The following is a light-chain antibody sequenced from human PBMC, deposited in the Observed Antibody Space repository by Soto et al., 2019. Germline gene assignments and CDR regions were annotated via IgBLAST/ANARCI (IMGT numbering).Light chain of an antibody. J-gene: IGLJ1*01. CDR3: CSYAGSSTVV. Sequence: QSALTQPASVSGSPGQSITISCPGTSSDVGSYNLVSWYQQHPGKAPKLMIYEGSKRPSGVSNRFSGSKSGNTASLTISGLQAEDEADYYCCSYAGSSTVVFGTGTKVTVL. V-gene: IGLV2-23*01. CDR1: SSDVGSYNL. CDR2: EGS.